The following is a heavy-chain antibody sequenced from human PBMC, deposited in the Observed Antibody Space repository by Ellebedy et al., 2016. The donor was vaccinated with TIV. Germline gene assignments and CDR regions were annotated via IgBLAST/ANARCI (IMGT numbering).Heavy chain of an antibody. Sequence: ASVKVSXXASGYTFTSYGSSWVRQAPGQGLEWMGWISVYNGNTNYAQKVQGRVTMTTDTSTSTAYMELRSLRSDDTAVYYCAREKGAFDIWGQGTMVTVSS. CDR3: AREKGAFDI. V-gene: IGHV1-18*01. J-gene: IGHJ3*02. CDR1: GYTFTSYG. CDR2: ISVYNGNT.